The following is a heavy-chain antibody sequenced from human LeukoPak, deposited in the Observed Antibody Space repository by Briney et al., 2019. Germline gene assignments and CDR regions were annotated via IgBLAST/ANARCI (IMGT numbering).Heavy chain of an antibody. CDR2: INPGGSSI. J-gene: IGHJ4*02. D-gene: IGHD1-14*01. CDR1: GFTFSSYW. V-gene: IGHV3-74*01. Sequence: PGGSLRLSCAASGFTFSSYWMHWARQVPGKGLVWVSRINPGGSSIAYADSVKGRFTISRDNAKNTLYLQMDSLRAEDTAVYYCARSNQADDCWGQGTLVTVSS. CDR3: ARSNQADDC.